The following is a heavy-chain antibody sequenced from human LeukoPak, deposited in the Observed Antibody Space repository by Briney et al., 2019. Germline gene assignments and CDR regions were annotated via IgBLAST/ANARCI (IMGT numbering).Heavy chain of an antibody. CDR1: GFTFSNYA. Sequence: GGSLRLSCAASGFTFSNYAMSWVRQAPVKGLEWVSVISGSGGSTYYTDSVKGRFTISRDNSKSTLYLQMYSLRAEDTAVYYCAKARPVEWELSYIYQDFDFWGQGTLVTVSS. V-gene: IGHV3-23*01. D-gene: IGHD1-26*01. CDR3: AKARPVEWELSYIYQDFDF. CDR2: ISGSGGST. J-gene: IGHJ4*02.